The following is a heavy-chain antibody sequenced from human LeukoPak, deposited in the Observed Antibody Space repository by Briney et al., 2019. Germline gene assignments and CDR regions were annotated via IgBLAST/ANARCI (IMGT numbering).Heavy chain of an antibody. CDR2: TWYDGTNK. CDR3: AKDRRGFGELLGPFDY. J-gene: IGHJ4*02. Sequence: GGSLRLSCAASAFTFRTYGMHWVRQAPGKGLEWVASTWYDGTNKYYADSVKGRFTISRDNSKNTLYLQMNSLRAEDTAVYYCAKDRRGFGELLGPFDYWGQGTLVTVSS. D-gene: IGHD3-10*01. V-gene: IGHV3-30*02. CDR1: AFTFRTYG.